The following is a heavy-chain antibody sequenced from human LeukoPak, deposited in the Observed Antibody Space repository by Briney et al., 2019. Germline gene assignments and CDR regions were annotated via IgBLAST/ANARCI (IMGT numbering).Heavy chain of an antibody. CDR1: GGSISSYY. V-gene: IGHV4-59*01. Sequence: SETLSLTCTVSGGSISSYYWSWIRQPPGKGLEWIGYIYYSGSTNYNPSLKSRVTISVDTSKNQFSLRLSSVTAADTAVYYCARDRGASGYFDYWGQGTLVTVSS. J-gene: IGHJ4*02. CDR3: ARDRGASGYFDY. D-gene: IGHD2-15*01. CDR2: IYYSGST.